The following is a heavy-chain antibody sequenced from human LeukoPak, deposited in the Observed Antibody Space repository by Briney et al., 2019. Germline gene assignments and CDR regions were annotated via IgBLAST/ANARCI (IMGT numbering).Heavy chain of an antibody. Sequence: SETLSLTCTVPGGSISGYYWSWIRQPPGKGLEWIGYIYYSGSTNYNPSLKSRVTISVDTSKNQFSLKLSSVTAADTAVYYCARGCSAGTPHNWFDPWGQGTLVTVSS. CDR1: GGSISGYY. D-gene: IGHD6-13*01. CDR3: ARGCSAGTPHNWFDP. J-gene: IGHJ5*02. CDR2: IYYSGST. V-gene: IGHV4-59*01.